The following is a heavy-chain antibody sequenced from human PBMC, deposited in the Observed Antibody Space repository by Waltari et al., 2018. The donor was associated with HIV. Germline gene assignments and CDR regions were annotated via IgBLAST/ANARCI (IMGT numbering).Heavy chain of an antibody. CDR3: ARGTRYCSSTSCQGYYFDY. CDR2: INPSGGST. D-gene: IGHD2-2*01. Sequence: QVQLVQSGAEVKKPGASVKVSCKSSGYPFPSYYMHWVRQAPGQGLEWMGIINPSGGSTSYAQKFQGRVTMTRDTSTSTVYMELSSLRSEDTAVYYCARGTRYCSSTSCQGYYFDYWGQGTLVTVSS. J-gene: IGHJ4*02. V-gene: IGHV1-46*01. CDR1: GYPFPSYY.